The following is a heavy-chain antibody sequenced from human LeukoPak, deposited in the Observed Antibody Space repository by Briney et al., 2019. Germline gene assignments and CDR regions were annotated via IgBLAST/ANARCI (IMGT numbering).Heavy chain of an antibody. CDR1: GFTFSTYW. V-gene: IGHV3-7*01. D-gene: IGHD2-21*02. J-gene: IGHJ4*02. Sequence: GGSLRLSCAASGFTFSTYWMNWYRQAPGKGLEWVGNINQDASEINYVDSVRGRFTISRDNAKNSLHLQMNSLRAEDTAVYYCATDRGNSDWQKLFDSWGQGTLVTVSS. CDR2: INQDASEI. CDR3: ATDRGNSDWQKLFDS.